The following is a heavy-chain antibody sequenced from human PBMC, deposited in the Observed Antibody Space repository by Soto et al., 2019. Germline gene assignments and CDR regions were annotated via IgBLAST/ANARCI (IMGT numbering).Heavy chain of an antibody. D-gene: IGHD2-2*01. V-gene: IGHV3-74*01. CDR2: TNTDGSST. J-gene: IGHJ4*02. Sequence: EVQLVESGGGLVQPGGSLRLSCAASVFTFSTYWMHWVRQAPGKVRVWVSRTNTDGSSTTYADSVAGRFTISRDNAKNTLYVQMNSLRAEDTAVYYCARGTRVIPAESDFDYWGQGTLVTVSS. CDR3: ARGTRVIPAESDFDY. CDR1: VFTFSTYW.